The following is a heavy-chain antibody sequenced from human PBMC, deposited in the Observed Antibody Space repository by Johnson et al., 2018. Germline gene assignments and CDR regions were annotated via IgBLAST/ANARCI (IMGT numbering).Heavy chain of an antibody. CDR3: ARRHALDV. Sequence: QVQLVESGGGVVHSGGSLRLSCAASGFTLSSYDMHWVRQVRGKGLEWVAGGSSDGYNKYYGDSVKGRFTISRDNSKNTLNLQMDSLRVEDTAVYYCARRHALDVWGQGTTVTVSS. CDR1: GFTLSSYD. J-gene: IGHJ6*02. CDR2: GSSDGYNK. V-gene: IGHV3-33*05.